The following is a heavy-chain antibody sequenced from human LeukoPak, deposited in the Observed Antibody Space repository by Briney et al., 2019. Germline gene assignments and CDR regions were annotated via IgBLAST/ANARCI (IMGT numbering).Heavy chain of an antibody. CDR2: IYYSGST. CDR1: GGSISSYY. Sequence: SETLSLTCTVSGGSISSYYWSWIRQPPGKGLEWIGYIYYSGSTNYNPSLKSRVTISVDTSKKQFSPKLRSVTAADTAVYYCARGGSLQFDPWGQGTLVTVSS. D-gene: IGHD4-11*01. CDR3: ARGGSLQFDP. V-gene: IGHV4-59*01. J-gene: IGHJ5*02.